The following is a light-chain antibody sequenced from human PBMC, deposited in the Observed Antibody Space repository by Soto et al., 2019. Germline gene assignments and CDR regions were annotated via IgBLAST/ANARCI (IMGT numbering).Light chain of an antibody. CDR1: QNIRGW. J-gene: IGKJ1*01. CDR3: QQYNSYSWT. V-gene: IGKV1-5*01. Sequence: DILMTQSPSTLSTSVGDRVTITCRASQNIRGWLAWYQQKPGKAPKLLIYDASTLESGVPSRFSGSGSGTEVTLTISSLQPDDFATYYCQQYNSYSWTFGQGTTVAIK. CDR2: DAS.